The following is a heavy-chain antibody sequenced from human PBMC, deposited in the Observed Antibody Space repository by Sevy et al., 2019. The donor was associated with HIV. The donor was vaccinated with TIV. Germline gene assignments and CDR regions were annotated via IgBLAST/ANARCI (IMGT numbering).Heavy chain of an antibody. J-gene: IGHJ4*02. Sequence: GGSLRLSCAASGFTFSNAWMGWVRQAPGKGLEWVGRIKAKSEGATLDYGAPVKGRFTISRDDSRNTVYLQMNSLKADDTAVYFCTAVPMITMIRARGPTYWGQGARVTVSS. CDR3: TAVPMITMIRARGPTY. D-gene: IGHD3-22*01. V-gene: IGHV3-15*07. CDR2: IKAKSEGATL. CDR1: GFTFSNAW.